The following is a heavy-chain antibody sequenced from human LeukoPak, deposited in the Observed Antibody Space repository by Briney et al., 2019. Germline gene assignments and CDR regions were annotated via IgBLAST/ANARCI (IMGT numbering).Heavy chain of an antibody. Sequence: GGSLRLSCAASGFTFSSYGMTWVRQAPGKGLEWVAFIRYDGNNKYYADSVKGRFTISRDNSKNTVYLQMNSLRAEDTAVYYCAKHVRYFDWLLQRVYFDYWGQGTLVTVSS. J-gene: IGHJ4*02. D-gene: IGHD3-9*01. CDR3: AKHVRYFDWLLQRVYFDY. V-gene: IGHV3-30*02. CDR1: GFTFSSYG. CDR2: IRYDGNNK.